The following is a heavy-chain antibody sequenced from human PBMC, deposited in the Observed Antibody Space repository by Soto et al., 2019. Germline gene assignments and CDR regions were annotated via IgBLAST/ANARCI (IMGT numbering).Heavy chain of an antibody. D-gene: IGHD6-13*01. Sequence: SETLSLTCTVSGGSISSGGYYWSWIRQHPGKGLEWIGYIYYSGSTYYNPSLKSRVTISVDTSKNQFSLKLSSVTAADTAVYYCARDQAAAGLYYYYGMDVWGQGTTVTVSS. CDR3: ARDQAAAGLYYYYGMDV. CDR1: GGSISSGGYY. CDR2: IYYSGST. V-gene: IGHV4-31*03. J-gene: IGHJ6*02.